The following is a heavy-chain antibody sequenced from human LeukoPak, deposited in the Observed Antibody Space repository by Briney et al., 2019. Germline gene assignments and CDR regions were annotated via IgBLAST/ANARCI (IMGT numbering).Heavy chain of an antibody. V-gene: IGHV3-23*01. Sequence: GGSLRLSCAASGFTFSSYAMSWVRQAPGKGLEWVSAISGSGGSTYYADSVKGRFTISRDNSKNTLYLQMNSLRAEDTAIYYCTRVGYIDEGIDYWGQGTLVTVS. D-gene: IGHD5-24*01. CDR3: TRVGYIDEGIDY. CDR1: GFTFSSYA. CDR2: ISGSGGST. J-gene: IGHJ4*02.